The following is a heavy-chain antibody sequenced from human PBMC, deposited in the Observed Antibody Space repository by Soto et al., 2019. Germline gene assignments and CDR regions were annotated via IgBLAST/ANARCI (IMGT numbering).Heavy chain of an antibody. CDR2: ISAYNGNT. V-gene: IGHV1-18*01. CDR3: ARCGGDCYRPQMGWGNIDY. J-gene: IGHJ4*02. Sequence: QVQLVQSGAEVKKPGGSGKVSCKASGYTCTSYGISWVRQAPGQGLEWMGWISAYNGNTNYAQKLQGRVTMTTDTSTSTAYMELRSLRSDDTAIYYCARCGGDCYRPQMGWGNIDYWGQGTLVTVSS. CDR1: GYTCTSYG. D-gene: IGHD2-21*02.